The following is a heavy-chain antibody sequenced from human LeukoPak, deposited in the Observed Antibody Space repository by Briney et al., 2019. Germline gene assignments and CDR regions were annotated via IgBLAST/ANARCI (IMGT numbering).Heavy chain of an antibody. V-gene: IGHV4-34*01. CDR1: GGAFSGYY. D-gene: IGHD2-2*01. Sequence: SETLSLTCAVYGGAFSGYYWSWIRKPPGKGLEWIGEINHSGSTNYNPPLKSRVTISVDTPKNQFSLKLSSVTAADTAVYYCAGYCSSTSCPRNDAFDIWGQGTMVTVSS. CDR2: INHSGST. CDR3: AGYCSSTSCPRNDAFDI. J-gene: IGHJ3*02.